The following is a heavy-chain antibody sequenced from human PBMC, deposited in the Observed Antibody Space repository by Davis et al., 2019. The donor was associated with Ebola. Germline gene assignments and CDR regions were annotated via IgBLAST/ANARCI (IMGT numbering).Heavy chain of an antibody. CDR1: GYTFTAYY. V-gene: IGHV1-2*06. D-gene: IGHD6-19*01. CDR2: INPNSGGT. J-gene: IGHJ4*02. Sequence: ASVKVSCKASGYTFTAYYMHWVRQAPGQGLEWMGRINPNSGGTNYAQKFQGRVTMTRDTSISTAYMELTRLRSDDTAVYYCARASFAYNSGWYADYWGPGSLVTVSS. CDR3: ARASFAYNSGWYADY.